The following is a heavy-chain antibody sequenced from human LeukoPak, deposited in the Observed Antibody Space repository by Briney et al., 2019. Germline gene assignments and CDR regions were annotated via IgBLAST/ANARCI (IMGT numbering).Heavy chain of an antibody. CDR2: IIPIFGTA. Sequence: ASVKVSCKASGGTFSSYAISWVRQAPGQGLEWMGGIIPIFGTANYAQKFQGRVTITADESTSTAYMELSSLRFEDTAVYYCARAPIPYCSSTSCHYYYYGMDVWGQGTTVTVSS. CDR3: ARAPIPYCSSTSCHYYYYGMDV. CDR1: GGTFSSYA. J-gene: IGHJ6*02. V-gene: IGHV1-69*13. D-gene: IGHD2-2*01.